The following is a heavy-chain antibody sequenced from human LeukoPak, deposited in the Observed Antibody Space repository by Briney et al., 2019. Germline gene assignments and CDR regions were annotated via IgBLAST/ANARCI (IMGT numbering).Heavy chain of an antibody. CDR1: GGSISSYY. J-gene: IGHJ4*02. D-gene: IGHD6-19*01. CDR3: ARGGGYIAVAGPLGY. Sequence: SETLSLTCTVSGGSISSYYWSWIRQPPGKGLEWIGYIYYSGSTNYNPSLKRRVHISVDPSKNQFSLKLSSVTAADTAVYYCARGGGYIAVAGPLGYWGQGTLVTVSS. V-gene: IGHV4-59*08. CDR2: IYYSGST.